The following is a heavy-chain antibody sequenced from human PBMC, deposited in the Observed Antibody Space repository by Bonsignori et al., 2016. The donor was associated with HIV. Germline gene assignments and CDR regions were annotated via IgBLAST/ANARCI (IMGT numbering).Heavy chain of an antibody. Sequence: WIRQSPGKGLEWVSAISGSGVSTYYADSVKGRFTISRDNSKNTLYLQMNSLRAEDTAVYYCAKAPGYYYGSGSKNYFDYWGQGTLVTVSS. D-gene: IGHD3-10*01. V-gene: IGHV3-23*01. CDR2: ISGSGVST. CDR3: AKAPGYYYGSGSKNYFDY. J-gene: IGHJ4*02.